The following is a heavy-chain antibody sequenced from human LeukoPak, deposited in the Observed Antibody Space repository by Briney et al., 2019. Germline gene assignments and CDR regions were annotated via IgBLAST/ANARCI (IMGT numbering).Heavy chain of an antibody. CDR2: ISGSGSTI. CDR3: AREIIGSSSLPDY. CDR1: GFTFSSYE. D-gene: IGHD6-6*01. V-gene: IGHV3-48*03. J-gene: IGHJ4*02. Sequence: PGGSLRLSCAASGFTFSSYEMNWVRQAPGKGLEWVSYISGSGSTIYYADSVKGRFTISRDNAKNSLYLQMNSLRAEDTAVYYCAREIIGSSSLPDYWGQGTLVTVSS.